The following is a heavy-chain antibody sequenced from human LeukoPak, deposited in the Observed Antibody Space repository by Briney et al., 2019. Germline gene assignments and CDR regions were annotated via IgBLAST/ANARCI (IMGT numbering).Heavy chain of an antibody. Sequence: GGSLRLSCAASGFTFSSYGMHWVRQAPGKGLEWVAVISYDGSNKYYADSVKGRFTISRDNSKNTLYLQMNSLRAEDTAVYYCARPSYSGSHDYWGQGTLVTVSS. CDR2: ISYDGSNK. J-gene: IGHJ4*02. CDR3: ARPSYSGSHDY. V-gene: IGHV3-30*03. D-gene: IGHD1-26*01. CDR1: GFTFSSYG.